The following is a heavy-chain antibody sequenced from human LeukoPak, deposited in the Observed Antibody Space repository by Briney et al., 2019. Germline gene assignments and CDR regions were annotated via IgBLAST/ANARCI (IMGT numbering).Heavy chain of an antibody. CDR1: GYSISNGYY. V-gene: IGHV4-38-2*02. J-gene: IGHJ5*02. CDR2: IYHSGST. D-gene: IGHD5-18*01. Sequence: PSETLSLTCTVSGYSISNGYYWGWIRQPPGKGLEWIGSIYHSGSTYYSASFKSRVTIAVNTSKNQFSLNLDSVTAADTAMYYCARGIGFSYGYFNYFDPWGQGTLVTVSS. CDR3: ARGIGFSYGYFNYFDP.